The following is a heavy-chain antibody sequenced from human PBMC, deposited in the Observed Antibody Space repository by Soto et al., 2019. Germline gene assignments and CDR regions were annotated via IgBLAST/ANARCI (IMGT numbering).Heavy chain of an antibody. Sequence: SETLSLTCAVSGGSISSSNWWSWVRQPPGKGLEWIGEIYHSGSTNYNPSLKSRVTISVDKSKNQFSLKLSSVTAADTAVYYCARESKKKYYYDSSGYHWASDYWGQGTLVTVSS. CDR3: ARESKKKYYYDSSGYHWASDY. CDR2: IYHSGST. V-gene: IGHV4-4*02. CDR1: GGSISSSNW. J-gene: IGHJ4*02. D-gene: IGHD3-22*01.